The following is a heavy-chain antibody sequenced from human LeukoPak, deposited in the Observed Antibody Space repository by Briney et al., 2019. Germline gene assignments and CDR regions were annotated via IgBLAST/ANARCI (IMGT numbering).Heavy chain of an antibody. CDR3: ARDRLRAFDY. V-gene: IGHV3-21*01. CDR1: GFTFSSYS. Sequence: GGSLRLSCAASGFTFSSYSMNWVRQAPGKGLEWVSSISSSRSYIYYADSVKGRFTISRDNAKNSLYLRMNSLRAEDTAVYYCARDRLRAFDYWGQGTLVTVSS. D-gene: IGHD5/OR15-5a*01. CDR2: ISSSRSYI. J-gene: IGHJ4*02.